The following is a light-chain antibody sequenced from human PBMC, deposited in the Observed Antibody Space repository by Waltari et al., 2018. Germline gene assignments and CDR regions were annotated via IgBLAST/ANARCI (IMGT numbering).Light chain of an antibody. J-gene: IGLJ2*01. V-gene: IGLV2-14*01. CDR2: EVT. CDR3: SSYTSTSTLDV. Sequence: QSALTQPASVSGSPGQSITISCTGTSSDIGGYNYVSWYQHHPGKAPQRMIYEVTTRPSGVSYRFSCSKSGNTASLTISGLQAEDEANYFCSSYTSTSTLDVFGGGTKLTVL. CDR1: SSDIGGYNY.